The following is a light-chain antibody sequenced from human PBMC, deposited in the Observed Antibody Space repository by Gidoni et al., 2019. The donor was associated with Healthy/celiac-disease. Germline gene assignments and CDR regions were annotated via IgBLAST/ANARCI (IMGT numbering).Light chain of an antibody. CDR2: GAS. Sequence: ESVLTQSPGTLSLSPGERATLSCRASQAVSNSKLAWYVQKPGQAPRLLLYGASNRATGTPDRFSGSGSGTDFTLTISRLEPEDFATYYCQQYGSSSGAFGQGTKVEIK. J-gene: IGKJ1*01. V-gene: IGKV3-20*01. CDR3: QQYGSSSGA. CDR1: QAVSNSK.